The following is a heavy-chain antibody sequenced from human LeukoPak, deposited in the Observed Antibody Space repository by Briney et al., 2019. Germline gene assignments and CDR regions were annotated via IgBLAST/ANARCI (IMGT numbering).Heavy chain of an antibody. CDR2: FYPSGST. J-gene: IGHJ5*02. D-gene: IGHD3-16*02. V-gene: IGHV4-59*12. Sequence: SETLSLTCTVSGGSISSYYWSWIRQPPGKGLEWIGYFYPSGSTNYNPSLKSRVTISVDTSKNQVSLKLSSVTAADTAVYYCARDSGPNYDYVWGSYRYSWFDPWGQGTLVTVSS. CDR1: GGSISSYY. CDR3: ARDSGPNYDYVWGSYRYSWFDP.